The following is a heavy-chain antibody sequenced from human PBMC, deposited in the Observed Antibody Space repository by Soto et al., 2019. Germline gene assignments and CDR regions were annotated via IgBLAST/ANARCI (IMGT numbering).Heavy chain of an antibody. CDR2: ISSSSYI. CDR1: GFTFSSYS. CDR3: ARFGYSRAYYGMDV. Sequence: EVQLVESGGGLVKPGGSLRLSCAASGFTFSSYSMNWVRQAPGKGLEWVSSISSSSYIYYADSVKGRFTISRDNAKNSLHLQMNSMRAEDTAVYYCARFGYSRAYYGMDVWGQGTTVTVSS. D-gene: IGHD6-13*01. V-gene: IGHV3-21*01. J-gene: IGHJ6*02.